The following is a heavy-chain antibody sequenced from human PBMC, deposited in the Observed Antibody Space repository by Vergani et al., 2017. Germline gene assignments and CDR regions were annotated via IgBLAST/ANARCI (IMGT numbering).Heavy chain of an antibody. CDR3: VKDAGSYENFFDS. V-gene: IGHV3-23*01. CDR2: LTGGGGST. D-gene: IGHD1-26*01. J-gene: IGHJ4*02. CDR1: GFTFSTYA. Sequence: EVQLLESGGSLKQPGGSVRLSCAASGFTFSTYAMHCVRQAPGNGLEWVSALTGGGGSTYYADSFKGRFIISRDNSRDTLYLQMNSLRPEDTATYYCVKDAGSYENFFDSWGQGTLVTVSS.